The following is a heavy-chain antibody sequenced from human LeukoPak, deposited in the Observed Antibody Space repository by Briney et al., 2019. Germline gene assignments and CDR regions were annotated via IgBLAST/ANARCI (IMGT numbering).Heavy chain of an antibody. D-gene: IGHD5-12*01. CDR2: INHSGST. J-gene: IGHJ5*02. Sequence: SETLSLTCTVYGGSFSGYYWSWIRQPPGKGLEWIGEINHSGSTNYNSSLKSRLTISVDTSKNQFSLKLTSVTAADTAVYYCARVKTVDIVAPIKLKEGCWFDPWGQGTMVTVSS. CDR3: ARVKTVDIVAPIKLKEGCWFDP. V-gene: IGHV4-34*01. CDR1: GGSFSGYY.